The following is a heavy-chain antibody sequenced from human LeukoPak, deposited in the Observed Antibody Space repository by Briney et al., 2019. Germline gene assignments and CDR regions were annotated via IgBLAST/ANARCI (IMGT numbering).Heavy chain of an antibody. CDR1: GFTFDDYA. V-gene: IGHV3-9*01. CDR2: ISWNSGSI. Sequence: GGSLRLSCAASGFTFDDYAMHWVRQAPGKGLEWVSGISWNSGSIGYADSVKGRFTISRDNAKNTLYLQMNSLRAEDTAVYYCAKDPGVVPWVRPPNWFDPWGQGTLVTVSS. J-gene: IGHJ5*02. D-gene: IGHD3-3*01. CDR3: AKDPGVVPWVRPPNWFDP.